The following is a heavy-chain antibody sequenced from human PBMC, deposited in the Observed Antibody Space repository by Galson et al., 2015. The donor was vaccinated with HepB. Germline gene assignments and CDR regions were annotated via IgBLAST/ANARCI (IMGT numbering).Heavy chain of an antibody. J-gene: IGHJ6*04. CDR3: ARDEGSSSTTLPDV. CDR2: INPNSGGT. Sequence: SVKVSCKASGYTFTGYYMHWVRQAPGQGLEWMGWINPNSGGTNYAQKFQGRVTMTRDTSISAAYMEVSRLRSDDTAVYYCARDEGSSSTTLPDVWGKGTTVTVSS. CDR1: GYTFTGYY. D-gene: IGHD2-2*01. V-gene: IGHV1-2*02.